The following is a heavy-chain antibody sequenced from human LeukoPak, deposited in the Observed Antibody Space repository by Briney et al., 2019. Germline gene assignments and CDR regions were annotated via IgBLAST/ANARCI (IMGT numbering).Heavy chain of an antibody. Sequence: SETLSLTCTVSGSISGYYWSWIRQPPGKGLEWIGYIYTSGSTNYNPSLESRVTISVDTSKNQFSLDLSSVTAADTAVYYCARQGCTSASCLTKNAFDIWGQGTMVTVSS. D-gene: IGHD2-2*01. V-gene: IGHV4-4*09. CDR1: GSISGYY. J-gene: IGHJ3*02. CDR2: IYTSGST. CDR3: ARQGCTSASCLTKNAFDI.